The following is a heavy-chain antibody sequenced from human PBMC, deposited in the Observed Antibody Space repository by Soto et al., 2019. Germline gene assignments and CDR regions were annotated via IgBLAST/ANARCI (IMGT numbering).Heavy chain of an antibody. CDR3: AKRGCSGGSCYPGGY. CDR2: ISGSGGST. Sequence: GGSLRLSCAASGFTLSSYAMSWVRQAPGKGLEWVSAISGSGGSTYYADSVKGRFTISRDNSKNTLYLQMNSLRAEDTAVYYCAKRGCSGGSCYPGGYWGQGTLVTVSS. J-gene: IGHJ4*02. CDR1: GFTLSSYA. V-gene: IGHV3-23*01. D-gene: IGHD2-15*01.